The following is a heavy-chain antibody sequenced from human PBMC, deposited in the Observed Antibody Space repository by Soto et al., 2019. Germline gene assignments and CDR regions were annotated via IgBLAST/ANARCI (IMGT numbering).Heavy chain of an antibody. CDR2: ISGSGGST. CDR3: AKDGERGIYYFDY. J-gene: IGHJ4*02. CDR1: GFAFITYG. D-gene: IGHD7-27*01. Sequence: EVQLLESGGGLVQPGGSLRLSCAASGFAFITYGMSWVRQAPGKGLEWVSGISGSGGSTYYANSVKGRFTISRDNSKNTLYLQMNSLRAEDTAVYYCAKDGERGIYYFDYWGQGTLVTVSS. V-gene: IGHV3-23*01.